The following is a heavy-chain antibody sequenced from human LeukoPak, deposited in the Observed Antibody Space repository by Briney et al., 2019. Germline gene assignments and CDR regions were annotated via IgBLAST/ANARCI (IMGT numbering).Heavy chain of an antibody. D-gene: IGHD4-17*01. CDR2: ISGDGRDI. J-gene: IGHJ4*02. CDR1: AFTFSSYG. V-gene: IGHV3-23*01. CDR3: TSHLSPLDYGDSKRDY. Sequence: GGSLRLSCAASAFTFSSYGMSWVRQAPGKGLEWVSAISGDGRDIFYADAVKGRFTISRDDSKNTAYLQMNSLKTEDTAVYYCTSHLSPLDYGDSKRDYWGQGTLVTVSS.